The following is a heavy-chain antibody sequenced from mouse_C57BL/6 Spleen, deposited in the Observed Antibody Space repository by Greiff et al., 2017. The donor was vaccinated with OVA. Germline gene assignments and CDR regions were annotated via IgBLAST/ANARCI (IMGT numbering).Heavy chain of an antibody. CDR3: AITHYGSSCGYFDV. D-gene: IGHD1-1*01. Sequence: QVQLQQPGAELVKPGASVKVSCKASGYTFTSYWMHWVKQRPGQGLEWIGRINPSDSDTNYNQKFKGKATLTVDKSSSTAYMQLSSLTSEDSAVYYCAITHYGSSCGYFDVWGTGTTVTVSS. J-gene: IGHJ1*03. CDR1: GYTFTSYW. CDR2: INPSDSDT. V-gene: IGHV1-74*01.